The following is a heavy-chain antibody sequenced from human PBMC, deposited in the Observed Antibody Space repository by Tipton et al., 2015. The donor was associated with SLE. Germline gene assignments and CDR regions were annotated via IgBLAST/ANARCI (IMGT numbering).Heavy chain of an antibody. V-gene: IGHV4-30-4*01. D-gene: IGHD3-10*01. CDR2: IYDGGKT. CDR3: ARGLRITMVRGVPFDY. Sequence: LRLSCSVSGASIGSGDYYWTWIRQPPGKGLEWIGYIYDGGKTYYDPSLNSRLTMSVDTSKNQFSLKLSSVTAADTAVYYRARGLRITMVRGVPFDYWGQGTLVTVSS. CDR1: GASIGSGDYY. J-gene: IGHJ4*02.